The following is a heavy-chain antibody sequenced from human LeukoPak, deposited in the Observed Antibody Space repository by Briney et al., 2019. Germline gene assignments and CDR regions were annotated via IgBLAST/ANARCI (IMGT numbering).Heavy chain of an antibody. CDR3: ARSYDFWRKYNNWFDP. J-gene: IGHJ5*02. CDR2: INHSGST. V-gene: IGHV4-34*01. Sequence: PSETLSLTCAVYGGSFSGYYWNWIRQPPGKGLEWIGEINHSGSTNYNPSLKSRVTISVDTSKNQFSLKLSSVTAADTAVYYCARSYDFWRKYNNWFDPWGQGTLVTVSS. CDR1: GGSFSGYY. D-gene: IGHD3-3*01.